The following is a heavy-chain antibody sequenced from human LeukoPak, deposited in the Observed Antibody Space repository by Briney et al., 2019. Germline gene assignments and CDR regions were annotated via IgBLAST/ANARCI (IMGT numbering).Heavy chain of an antibody. CDR1: GFTFDDYA. J-gene: IGHJ3*02. CDR3: AKARGAIQRLRNNAFDI. V-gene: IGHV3-9*01. D-gene: IGHD4/OR15-4a*01. Sequence: PGGSLRLSCAASGFTFDDYAMHWVRQAPGKGLEWVSGISWNSGSIGYADSVKGRFTISRDNAKNSLYLQMNSLRAEDTALYYCAKARGAIQRLRNNAFDIWGQGTMVTVSS. CDR2: ISWNSGSI.